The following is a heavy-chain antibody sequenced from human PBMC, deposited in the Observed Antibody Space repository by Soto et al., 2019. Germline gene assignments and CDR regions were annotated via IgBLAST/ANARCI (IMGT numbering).Heavy chain of an antibody. CDR1: GFPISSPYS. D-gene: IGHD4-17*01. CDR2: ISHTGTT. J-gene: IGHJ6*02. CDR3: ARVTMVIRDSDHFGVDV. V-gene: IGHV4-38-2*02. Sequence: SETLSLTCLVSGFPISSPYSWGWIRQPPGKGLEWIGSISHTGTTSYSPSLTSRVSISVDTSKNQVSLKLTSVTAADTAVYFCARVTMVIRDSDHFGVDVWGHGTT.